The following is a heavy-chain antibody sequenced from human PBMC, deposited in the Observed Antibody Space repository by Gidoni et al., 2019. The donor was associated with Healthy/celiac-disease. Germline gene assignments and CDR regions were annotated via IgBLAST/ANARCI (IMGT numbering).Heavy chain of an antibody. CDR1: GGSISSRRYY. D-gene: IGHD3-3*01. Sequence: LQLQASGPGLVKPSATLSLTCTVSGGSISSRRYYWGWIRQPPGKGLEWIGRIYYSGSTHYNPSLKSRVTISVDTSKNQFSLKLSSVTAADTAVDYCASQVLRFLEWYTAGAIGMDVWGKGTTVTVSS. CDR3: ASQVLRFLEWYTAGAIGMDV. CDR2: IYYSGST. V-gene: IGHV4-39*01. J-gene: IGHJ6*04.